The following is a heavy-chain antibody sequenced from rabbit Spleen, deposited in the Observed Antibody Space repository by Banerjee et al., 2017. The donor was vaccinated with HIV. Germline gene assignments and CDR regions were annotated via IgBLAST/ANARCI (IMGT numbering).Heavy chain of an antibody. J-gene: IGHJ2*01. CDR3: ARNYVNAFDP. CDR1: GFDFSRTG. V-gene: IGHV1S45*01. Sequence: QEQLMESGGGLVQPGGSLKLSCKASGFDFSRTGVSWVRQAPGKGLEWIACIDTNDGDTDYANWPKGRFTISKTSSTTVTLQMTSLTAADTATYFCARNYVNAFDPWGPGTLVTVS. CDR2: IDTNDGDT. D-gene: IGHD1-1*01.